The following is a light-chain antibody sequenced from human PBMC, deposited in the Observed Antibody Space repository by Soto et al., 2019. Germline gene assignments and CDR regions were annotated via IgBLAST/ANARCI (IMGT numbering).Light chain of an antibody. J-gene: IGLJ2*01. V-gene: IGLV2-23*01. CDR1: TSDVGSYNL. CDR2: EGS. CDR3: CSYAGSVV. Sequence: QSALTQPASVSGSPGQSFPTSGTGTTSDVGSYNLVSWYQQHPGKPPKLMIYEGSKRPSGVSNRFSGSKSGNTASLTISGLQAEDEADYYCCSYAGSVVFGGGTQLTVL.